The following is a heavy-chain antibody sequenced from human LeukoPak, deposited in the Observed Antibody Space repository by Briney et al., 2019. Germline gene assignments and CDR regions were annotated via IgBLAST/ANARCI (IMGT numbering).Heavy chain of an antibody. CDR1: GFTFSSYW. V-gene: IGHV3-74*01. D-gene: IGHD6-19*01. J-gene: IGHJ5*02. CDR3: ARGRRAVAGTCWFDP. CDR2: TNRDGSST. Sequence: PGGSLRLSCAASGFTFSSYWMHWVRQAPGKGPVWVARTNRDGSSTAYADSVKGRFTISKDNAKNTLYLLMNSLRAEDTAVYYCARGRRAVAGTCWFDPWGQGTLVTVSS.